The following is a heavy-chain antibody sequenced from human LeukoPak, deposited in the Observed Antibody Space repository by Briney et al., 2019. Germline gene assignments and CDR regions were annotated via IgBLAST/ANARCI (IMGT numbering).Heavy chain of an antibody. V-gene: IGHV4-4*07. Sequence: SETLSLTCTVSGGSISSYYWSWIRQPAGKGLEWIGRIYTSGSTNYNPSLKSRVTMSVDTSKNQFSLKLSSVTAADTAVYYCASYDFWSGHDAFDIWGQGTMVTVSS. CDR2: IYTSGST. J-gene: IGHJ3*02. CDR1: GGSISSYY. D-gene: IGHD3-3*01. CDR3: ASYDFWSGHDAFDI.